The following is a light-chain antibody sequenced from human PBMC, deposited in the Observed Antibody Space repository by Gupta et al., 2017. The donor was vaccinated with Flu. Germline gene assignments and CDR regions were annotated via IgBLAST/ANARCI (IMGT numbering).Light chain of an antibody. V-gene: IGKV3-11*01. CDR2: DAS. CDR1: QSISSY. CDR3: QKLSNWPPFT. Sequence: EIVLTQSPATLSLSPGERATLSCRASQSISSYLAWYQQKPGQAPRLLIYDASHRDTGTPARFSGSGFGTDFTLTISSREPEDFAVYYCQKLSNWPPFTFGQGTKMDI. J-gene: IGKJ3*01.